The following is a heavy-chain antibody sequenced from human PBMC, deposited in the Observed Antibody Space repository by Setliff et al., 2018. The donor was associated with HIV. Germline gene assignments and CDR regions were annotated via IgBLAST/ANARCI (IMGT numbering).Heavy chain of an antibody. D-gene: IGHD6-13*01. CDR2: FSAYNGNT. V-gene: IGHV1-18*01. CDR3: ARGYSAAGTLYYYGMDV. CDR1: GGTFSSYG. Sequence: ASVKVSCKASGGTFSSYGISWVRQAPGQALDWMGWFSAYNGNTNYAQKLQGRVTMTTDTSTSTAYMELRSLRSDDTAVYYCARGYSAAGTLYYYGMDVWGQGTTVTVSS. J-gene: IGHJ6*02.